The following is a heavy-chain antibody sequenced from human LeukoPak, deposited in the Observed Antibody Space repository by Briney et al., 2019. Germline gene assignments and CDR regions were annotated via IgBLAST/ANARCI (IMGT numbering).Heavy chain of an antibody. CDR1: GYTFTGYY. CDR3: ARYSADYYDSSALYYFDY. J-gene: IGHJ4*02. V-gene: IGHV1-2*02. D-gene: IGHD3-22*01. CDR2: INPNSGGT. Sequence: ASMKVSCKASGYTFTGYYMHWVRQAPGQGLEWMGWINPNSGGTNYAQKFQGRVTMTRDTSISTAYMELSRLRSDDTAVYYCARYSADYYDSSALYYFDYWGQGTLVTVSS.